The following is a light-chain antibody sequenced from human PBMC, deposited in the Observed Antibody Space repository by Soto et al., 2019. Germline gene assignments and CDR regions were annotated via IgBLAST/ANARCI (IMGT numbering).Light chain of an antibody. CDR1: SSDVGGYNY. J-gene: IGLJ1*01. Sequence: QSALTQPASVSGSPGQSITISCTGTSSDVGGYNYVSWYQQYPGKAPKLMIYDVSSRPSGVSNRFSGSKSGNTASLTISGLQAEDEADYYCSSYTSSSTLGGVFGTGTKLTVL. CDR2: DVS. V-gene: IGLV2-14*01. CDR3: SSYTSSSTLGGV.